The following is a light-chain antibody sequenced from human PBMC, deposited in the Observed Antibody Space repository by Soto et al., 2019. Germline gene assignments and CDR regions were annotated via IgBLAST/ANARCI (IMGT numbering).Light chain of an antibody. J-gene: IGLJ2*01. V-gene: IGLV2-14*01. CDR1: SSDVGGYNY. Sequence: ALTQPASVSGSPGQSITISCTGTSSDVGGYNYVSWYQHHPGKAPKLMIYEVSNRPSGVSNRFSGSKSGNTASLAISGLQAEDEADYFCSSYTSNNTVLFGGGTKLTVL. CDR3: SSYTSNNTVL. CDR2: EVS.